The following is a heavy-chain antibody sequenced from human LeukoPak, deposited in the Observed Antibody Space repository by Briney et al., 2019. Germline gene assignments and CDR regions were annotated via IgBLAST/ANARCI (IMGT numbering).Heavy chain of an antibody. D-gene: IGHD3-10*01. CDR2: INSDGSST. CDR1: GFTFSSYW. V-gene: IGHV3-74*01. J-gene: IGHJ4*02. CDR3: ARDWFGELFDY. Sequence: GGSLRLSCAASGFTFSSYWMHWVRQAPGKGLGWVSRINSDGSSTSYADSVKGRFTISRDNAKNTLYLQMNSLRAEDTAVYYCARDWFGELFDYWGQGTLVTVSS.